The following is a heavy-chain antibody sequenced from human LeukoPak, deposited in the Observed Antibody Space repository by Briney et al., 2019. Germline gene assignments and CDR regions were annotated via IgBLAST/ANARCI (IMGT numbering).Heavy chain of an antibody. D-gene: IGHD3-16*01. J-gene: IGHJ4*02. CDR3: ARDVWGRDYFDY. CDR1: GGTFSSYT. Sequence: VASVKVSCKASGGTFSSYTISWVRQAPGQGLEWMGRIIPILGIANYAQKFQGRVTITADKPTSTAYMELSSLRSEDTAVYYCARDVWGRDYFDYWGQGTLVTVSS. CDR2: IIPILGIA. V-gene: IGHV1-69*04.